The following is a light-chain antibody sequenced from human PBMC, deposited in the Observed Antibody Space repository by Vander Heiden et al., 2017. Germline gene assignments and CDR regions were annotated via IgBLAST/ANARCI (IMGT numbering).Light chain of an antibody. J-gene: IGKJ5*01. Sequence: EIVLTQSPATLSSSPGERATLSCRASQSVSSYLAWYQQKPGQAPRLLIYDASNRATGIPARFSGSGSGTDFTLTSSSLEPEDVAVYYCQQRSNWAITFGQGTRLEIK. CDR1: QSVSSY. CDR2: DAS. CDR3: QQRSNWAIT. V-gene: IGKV3-11*01.